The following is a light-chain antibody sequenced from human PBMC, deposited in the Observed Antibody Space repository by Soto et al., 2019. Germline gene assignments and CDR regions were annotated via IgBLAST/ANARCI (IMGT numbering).Light chain of an antibody. CDR1: QSISSC. J-gene: IGKJ4*02. CDR2: DAS. V-gene: IGKV1-5*01. Sequence: DIPGSKCPATLSASVGDRDTIPCRASQSISSCLAWYQQKPGKAPKLLIYDASSLESGVPSRFSGSGSGTEFTLTISSLQPDDFATYYCQQSNSYPRTFGGGAKVAIK. CDR3: QQSNSYPRT.